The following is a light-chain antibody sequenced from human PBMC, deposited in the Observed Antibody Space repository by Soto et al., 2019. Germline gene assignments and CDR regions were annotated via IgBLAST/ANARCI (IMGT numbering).Light chain of an antibody. J-gene: IGKJ1*01. CDR3: QQYHIWPPWT. V-gene: IGKV3-15*01. CDR2: GAY. CDR1: QSIRSN. Sequence: EIVMTQSPDTLSLSPGDGATLSCRVSQSIRSNLAWYQQRPGQAPRLLMYGAYTRADGIPARFTGSGSGTEFTLTISSLQSEDFALYYCQQYHIWPPWTSGQGTKVDI.